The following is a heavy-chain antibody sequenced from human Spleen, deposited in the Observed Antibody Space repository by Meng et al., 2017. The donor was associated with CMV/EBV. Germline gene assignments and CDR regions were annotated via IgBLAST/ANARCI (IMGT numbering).Heavy chain of an antibody. CDR1: GFTFSVYS. J-gene: IGHJ3*01. CDR2: ISSSSSFI. D-gene: IGHD3-9*01. CDR3: VRGSWLAL. V-gene: IGHV3-21*01. Sequence: GESLKISCAASGFTFSVYSMNWVRQAPGKGLEWVSSISSSSSFIYYADSLKGRFIISRDNAENSLYLQMNSLRAEDTAVYYCVRGSWLALWAHGTMVTVSS.